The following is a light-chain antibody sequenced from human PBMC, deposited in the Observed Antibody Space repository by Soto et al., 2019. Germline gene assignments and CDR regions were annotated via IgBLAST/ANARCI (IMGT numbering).Light chain of an antibody. V-gene: IGKV3-20*01. CDR1: QSVSSSY. CDR3: QQFGGSPQT. CDR2: AAS. J-gene: IGKJ1*01. Sequence: DIVLTHSPATPSLSPLQIATLSFRASQSVSSSYLAWYQQKPGQAPRLLIYAASSRATGIPDRFSGSGSGTDFTLTINRLEPEDFAVYYCQQFGGSPQTFGQGTKVDIK.